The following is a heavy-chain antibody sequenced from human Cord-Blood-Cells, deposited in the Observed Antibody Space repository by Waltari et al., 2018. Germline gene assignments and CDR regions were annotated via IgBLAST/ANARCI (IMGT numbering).Heavy chain of an antibody. J-gene: IGHJ4*02. CDR2: IYYSGST. V-gene: IGHV4-39*01. CDR1: GGSISSSSYY. Sequence: QLQLQESGPGLVKPSEPLSLTCTVSGGSISSSSYYWGWIRQPPGKGLEWIGSIYYSGSTYYNPSLKSRVTISVDTSKNQFSLKLSSVTAADTAVYYCARHVGIVATSLDYWGQGTLVTVSS. CDR3: ARHVGIVATSLDY. D-gene: IGHD5-12*01.